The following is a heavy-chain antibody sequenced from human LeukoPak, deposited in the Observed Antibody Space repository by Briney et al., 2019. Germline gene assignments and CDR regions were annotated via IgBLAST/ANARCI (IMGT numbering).Heavy chain of an antibody. Sequence: SETLSLTCTVSGGSISSYYWSWIRQPAGKVLEWIGRIYTSGSTNYNPSLKSRVTMSVDTSKNQFSLKLSSVTAADTAVYYCARDDSSGYYYWYFDLWGRGTLVTVSS. CDR1: GGSISSYY. CDR2: IYTSGST. J-gene: IGHJ2*01. V-gene: IGHV4-4*07. CDR3: ARDDSSGYYYWYFDL. D-gene: IGHD3-22*01.